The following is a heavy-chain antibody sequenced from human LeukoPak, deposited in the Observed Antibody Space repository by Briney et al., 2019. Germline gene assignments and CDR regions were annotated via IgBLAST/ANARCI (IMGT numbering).Heavy chain of an antibody. Sequence: SETLSLTCTVSGGSISSYYWSWIRQPPGKGLEWIGYIYYSGTTNYNPSLKSRVTISVDTSKNQFSLKLSSVTAAATAVYYCARGVYIAAAQYGYWGQGTLVTVSS. CDR2: IYYSGTT. V-gene: IGHV4-59*01. CDR1: GGSISSYY. CDR3: ARGVYIAAAQYGY. J-gene: IGHJ4*02. D-gene: IGHD6-13*01.